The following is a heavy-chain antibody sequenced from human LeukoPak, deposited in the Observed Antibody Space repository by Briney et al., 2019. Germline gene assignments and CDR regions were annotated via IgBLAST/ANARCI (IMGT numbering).Heavy chain of an antibody. D-gene: IGHD5-24*01. V-gene: IGHV4-59*01. Sequence: SETLSLTCTVSGGPISSYYWSWIRQPPGKGLEWIGYIYYSGSTNYNPSLKSRVTMSVDTSKNQFSLKLSSVTAADTAVYYCARGEMATIEDAFDIWGQGTMVTVSS. CDR2: IYYSGST. CDR1: GGPISSYY. CDR3: ARGEMATIEDAFDI. J-gene: IGHJ3*02.